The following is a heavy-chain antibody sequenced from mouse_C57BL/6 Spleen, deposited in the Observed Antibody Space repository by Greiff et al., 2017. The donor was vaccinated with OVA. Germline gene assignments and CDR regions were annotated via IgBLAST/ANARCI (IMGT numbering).Heavy chain of an antibody. V-gene: IGHV10-1*01. J-gene: IGHJ2*01. Sequence: EVQRVESGGGLVQPKGSLKLSCAASGFSFNTYAMNWVRQAPGKGLEWVARIRSKSNNYATYYADSVKDRFTISRDDSESMLYLQMNNLKTEDTAMYYCVRHGDYVGLDYWGQGTTLTVSS. CDR2: IRSKSNNYAT. D-gene: IGHD1-1*01. CDR3: VRHGDYVGLDY. CDR1: GFSFNTYA.